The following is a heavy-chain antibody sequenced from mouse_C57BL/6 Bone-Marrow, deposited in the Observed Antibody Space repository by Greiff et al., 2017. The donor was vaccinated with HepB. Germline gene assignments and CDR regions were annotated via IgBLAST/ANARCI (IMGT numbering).Heavy chain of an antibody. V-gene: IGHV5-17*01. CDR3: AREIITTVVAPDYFDY. CDR2: ISSGSSTI. Sequence: EVMLVESGGGLVKPGGSLKLSCAASGFTFSDYGMHWVRQAPEKGLEWVAYISSGSSTIYYADTVKGRFTISRDNAKNTLFLQMTSLRSEDTAMYYCAREIITTVVAPDYFDYWGQGTTLTVSS. D-gene: IGHD1-1*01. J-gene: IGHJ2*01. CDR1: GFTFSDYG.